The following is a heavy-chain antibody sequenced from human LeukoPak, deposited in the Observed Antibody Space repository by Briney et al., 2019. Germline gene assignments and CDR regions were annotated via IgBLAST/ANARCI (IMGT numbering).Heavy chain of an antibody. CDR1: GYSISSGYY. J-gene: IGHJ4*02. CDR3: ARESRSYDFWSGQTRRRVFDY. Sequence: SETLSLTCTVSGYSISSGYYWGWIRPPPGKGLEWIGSIYHSGSTYYNPSLKSRVTISVDTSKNQFSLKLSSVTAADTAVYYCARESRSYDFWSGQTRRRVFDYWGQGTLVTVSS. D-gene: IGHD3-3*01. V-gene: IGHV4-38-2*02. CDR2: IYHSGST.